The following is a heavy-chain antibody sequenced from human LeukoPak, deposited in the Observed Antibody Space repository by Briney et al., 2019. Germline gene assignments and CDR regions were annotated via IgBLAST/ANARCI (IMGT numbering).Heavy chain of an antibody. CDR2: VYTSGST. CDR1: GGSISSYY. D-gene: IGHD1-26*01. V-gene: IGHV4-4*07. J-gene: IGHJ4*02. CDR3: ARENSGSYRELDY. Sequence: SETLSLTCTVSGGSISSYYWSWIRQPAGKGLEWIGRVYTSGSTNYNASLKSRVSMSVDTSKNQFSLKLSSVTAADTAVFYCARENSGSYRELDYWGQGTLVTVSS.